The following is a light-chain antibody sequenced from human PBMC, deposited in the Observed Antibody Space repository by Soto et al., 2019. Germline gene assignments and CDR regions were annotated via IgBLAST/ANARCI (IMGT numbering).Light chain of an antibody. J-gene: IGLJ3*02. V-gene: IGLV2-8*01. CDR1: SSDIGGYNS. Sequence: QSVLTQPPSASGSPGQSVTISCTGTSSDIGGYNSVSWYQQHPGKAPRLMIHEVNKRPSGVPDRFSGSKSGYTASLTVSGLQTEDEAFYYCSSSSGIYHYLVFGGGTKLTVL. CDR2: EVN. CDR3: SSSSGIYHYLV.